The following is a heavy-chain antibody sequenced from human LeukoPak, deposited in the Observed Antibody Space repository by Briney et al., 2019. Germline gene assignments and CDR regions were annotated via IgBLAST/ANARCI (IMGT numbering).Heavy chain of an antibody. Sequence: QAGGSLRLSCAASGFTFSNSAMSWVRQAPGKGLEWVSSISGSGSGGSTYYADSVKGRFTISRDNSKNTLYLQMNSLRAEDTAVYYCARVESGGWYGYFDYWGQGTLVTVSS. J-gene: IGHJ4*02. CDR3: ARVESGGWYGYFDY. CDR2: ISGSGSGGST. V-gene: IGHV3-23*01. D-gene: IGHD6-19*01. CDR1: GFTFSNSA.